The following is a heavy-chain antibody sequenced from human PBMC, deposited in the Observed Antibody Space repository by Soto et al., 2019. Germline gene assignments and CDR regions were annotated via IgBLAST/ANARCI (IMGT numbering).Heavy chain of an antibody. CDR2: IYYSGST. D-gene: IGHD3-10*01. Sequence: SETLSLTCTVSGGSISSSGYYWGWIRQPPGKGLEWIGSIYYSGSTYYNPSLKSRVTISVDTSKNQFSLKRSSGTAADTAVYYCSKGGSGSYSSASDISGPGTILTV. CDR1: GGSISSSGYY. CDR3: SKGGSGSYSSASDI. V-gene: IGHV4-39*01. J-gene: IGHJ3*02.